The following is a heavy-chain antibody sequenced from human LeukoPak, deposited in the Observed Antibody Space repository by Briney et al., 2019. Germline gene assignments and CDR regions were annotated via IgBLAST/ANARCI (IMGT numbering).Heavy chain of an antibody. J-gene: IGHJ4*02. CDR3: ATEDYYGSSGYYDY. V-gene: IGHV1-69-2*01. D-gene: IGHD3-22*01. Sequence: ASVKVSCKVSGCTFTDYYMHWVQQAPGKGLEWMGLVDPEDGETIYAEKFQGRVTITADTSTDTAYMELSSLRSEDTAVYYCATEDYYGSSGYYDYWGQGTLVTVSS. CDR2: VDPEDGET. CDR1: GCTFTDYY.